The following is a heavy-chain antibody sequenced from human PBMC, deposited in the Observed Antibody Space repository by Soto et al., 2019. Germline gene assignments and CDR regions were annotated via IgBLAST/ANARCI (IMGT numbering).Heavy chain of an antibody. Sequence: QVQLQQWGAGLLKPSETLSLTCAVYGGSFSGYYWSWIRQPPGKGLEWIGEINHSGSTNYNPSLKSRVTXXVXTXXTQFSLKLSSVTAADTAVYYCARAHYYGSGSYFVYWGQGTLVTVSS. CDR1: GGSFSGYY. CDR3: ARAHYYGSGSYFVY. CDR2: INHSGST. V-gene: IGHV4-34*01. D-gene: IGHD3-10*01. J-gene: IGHJ4*02.